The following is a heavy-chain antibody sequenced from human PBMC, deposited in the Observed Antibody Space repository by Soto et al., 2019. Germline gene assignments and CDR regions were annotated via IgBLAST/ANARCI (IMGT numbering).Heavy chain of an antibody. D-gene: IGHD3-3*01. CDR3: ATRITVFGVLIPPFDP. J-gene: IGHJ5*02. V-gene: IGHV4-34*01. CDR2: INHTGGT. Sequence: SETLSLTCAVYGGSVNGYYWNWIRQPPGKVLEWIGEINHTGGTHYNPSLKSRVTMSVDTSKNQFSLRLSSVTASDTAIYYCATRITVFGVLIPPFDPWGQGTQVTVSS. CDR1: GGSVNGYY.